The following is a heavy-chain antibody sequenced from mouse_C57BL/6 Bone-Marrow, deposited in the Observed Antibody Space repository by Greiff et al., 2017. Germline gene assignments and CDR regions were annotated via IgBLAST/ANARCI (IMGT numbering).Heavy chain of an antibody. J-gene: IGHJ3*01. CDR1: GYTFTSYW. CDR2: INPSSGYT. V-gene: IGHV1-7*01. D-gene: IGHD1-2*01. Sequence: QVQLQQSGAELAKPGASVKLSCKASGYTFTSYWMHWVKQRPGQGLEWIGYINPSSGYTKYNQKFKDKATLTADKSYSTAYMQLSSLTYEDSAVYYCARSFYGPAWFAYWGQGTLVTVSA. CDR3: ARSFYGPAWFAY.